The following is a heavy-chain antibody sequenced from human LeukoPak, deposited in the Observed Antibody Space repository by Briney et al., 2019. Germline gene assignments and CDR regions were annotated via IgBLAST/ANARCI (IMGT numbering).Heavy chain of an antibody. CDR3: ARGYGGNSGGDNWFDP. D-gene: IGHD4-23*01. V-gene: IGHV1-18*01. J-gene: IGHJ5*02. CDR2: ISAYNGNT. CDR1: GYTFTSYG. Sequence: ASVKVSCKASGYTFTSYGISWVRQAPGQGLEWMGWISAYNGNTNYAQKLQGRVTMTTDTSTSTAYMELRSLRSDDTAGYYWARGYGGNSGGDNWFDPWGQGTLVTVSS.